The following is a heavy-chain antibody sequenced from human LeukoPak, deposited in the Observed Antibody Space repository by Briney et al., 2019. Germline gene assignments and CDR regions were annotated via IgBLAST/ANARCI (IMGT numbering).Heavy chain of an antibody. CDR3: ARTRRRYYYDSSGYYDLGY. Sequence: VASVKVSCKASGYTFTGYYMHWVRQAPGQGLEWMGRINPNSGGTNYAQKFQGRVTMNRDASISTAYMELSRLRSDDTAVYYCARTRRRYYYDSSGYYDLGYWGQGTLVTVSS. J-gene: IGHJ4*02. CDR2: INPNSGGT. V-gene: IGHV1-2*06. CDR1: GYTFTGYY. D-gene: IGHD3-22*01.